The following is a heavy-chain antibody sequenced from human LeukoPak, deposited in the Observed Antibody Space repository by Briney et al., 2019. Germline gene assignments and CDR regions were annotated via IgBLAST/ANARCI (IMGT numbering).Heavy chain of an antibody. D-gene: IGHD3-10*01. Sequence: GSSVKVSCKASGGTFSNYAISWVRQAPGQGLEWMGRIIPILGIANYAQKFQGRVTITADKSTSTAYMELSSLRSEDTAVYYCARDSARYYYGSGSYSPWGQGTLVTVSS. CDR2: IIPILGIA. J-gene: IGHJ5*02. V-gene: IGHV1-69*04. CDR3: ARDSARYYYGSGSYSP. CDR1: GGTFSNYA.